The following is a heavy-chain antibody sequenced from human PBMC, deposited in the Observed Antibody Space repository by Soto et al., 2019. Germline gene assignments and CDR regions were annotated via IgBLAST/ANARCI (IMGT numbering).Heavy chain of an antibody. Sequence: QVQLVQSGAEVKKSGASVKVSSKASGYTFTSHDINWVRQATGQGLEWMGWMNPNSGNTGYAQKFKGRVTMTRNTSISTDYMELSSLRSEDTAVYYFARWDYGDYARFDYWGQGTLVTVSS. CDR2: MNPNSGNT. V-gene: IGHV1-8*01. CDR1: GYTFTSHD. D-gene: IGHD4-17*01. J-gene: IGHJ4*02. CDR3: ARWDYGDYARFDY.